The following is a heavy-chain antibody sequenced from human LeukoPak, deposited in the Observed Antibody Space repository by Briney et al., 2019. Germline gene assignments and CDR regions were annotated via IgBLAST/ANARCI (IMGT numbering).Heavy chain of an antibody. CDR2: IKQDGSEK. CDR3: ARINDGYNPTGFNY. CDR1: GFTFSSYW. J-gene: IGHJ4*02. D-gene: IGHD5-24*01. V-gene: IGHV3-7*01. Sequence: GGSLRLSCAASGFTFSSYWMSWVRQAPGKGLEWVANIKQDGSEKYYVDSVKGRFTISRDNAKNSLYLQMNSLRAEDTAVYYCARINDGYNPTGFNYWGQGTLVTVSS.